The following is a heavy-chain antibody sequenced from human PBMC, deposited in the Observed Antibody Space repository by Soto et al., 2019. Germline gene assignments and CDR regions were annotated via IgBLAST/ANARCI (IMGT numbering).Heavy chain of an antibody. Sequence: GGSLRLSCAASGFTFSSYAMSWVRQAPGKGLEWVSAISGSGGSTYYADSVKGRFTISRDNSKNTLYLQMNSLRAEDTAVYYCAKKRRPDWNDDYYYYYMDVWGKGTTVTVSS. V-gene: IGHV3-23*01. CDR2: ISGSGGST. D-gene: IGHD1-1*01. CDR1: GFTFSSYA. CDR3: AKKRRPDWNDDYYYYYMDV. J-gene: IGHJ6*03.